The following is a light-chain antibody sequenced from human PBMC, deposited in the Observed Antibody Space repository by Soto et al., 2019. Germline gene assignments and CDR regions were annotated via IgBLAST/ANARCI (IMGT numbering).Light chain of an antibody. V-gene: IGLV2-8*01. CDR3: CSYAGSSTYV. Sequence: QSALTQPPSASGSPGQSLTISCTGTSSDVGFYNFVSWYQQRPGKAPKLVIYEVTKRPSGVPDRFSGSKSGSTASLTISGLQAEDEADYYCCSYAGSSTYVFGTGTKLTVL. CDR2: EVT. CDR1: SSDVGFYNF. J-gene: IGLJ1*01.